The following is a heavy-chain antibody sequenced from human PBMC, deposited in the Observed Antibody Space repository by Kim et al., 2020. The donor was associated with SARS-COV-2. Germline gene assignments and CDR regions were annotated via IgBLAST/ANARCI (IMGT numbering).Heavy chain of an antibody. J-gene: IGHJ4*02. CDR1: GYTFTNYG. CDR3: ARGSLVAAGYIY. D-gene: IGHD6-13*01. V-gene: IGHV7-4-1*02. Sequence: ASVKVSCKASGYTFTNYGINWMRQAPGQGLEWMGRINTNTGNPTYGQGFTGRFVFSWDTSVGTAYLQLSSLRAEDTAVYYCARGSLVAAGYIYWGQGTLVTVSS. CDR2: INTNTGNP.